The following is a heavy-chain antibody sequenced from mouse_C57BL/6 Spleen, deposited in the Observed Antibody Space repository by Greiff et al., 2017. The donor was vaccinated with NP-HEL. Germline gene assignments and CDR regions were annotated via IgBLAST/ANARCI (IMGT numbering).Heavy chain of an antibody. J-gene: IGHJ2*01. V-gene: IGHV5-4*03. CDR2: ISDGGSYT. D-gene: IGHD2-3*01. CDR3: ARKDGYPHYFDY. Sequence: EVKLVESGGGLVKPGGSLKLSCAASGFTFSSYAMSWVRQTPEKRLEWVATISDGGSYTYYPDNVKGRFTISRDNAKNNLYLQMSHLKSEDTAMYYFARKDGYPHYFDYWGQVTTLTVSS. CDR1: GFTFSSYA.